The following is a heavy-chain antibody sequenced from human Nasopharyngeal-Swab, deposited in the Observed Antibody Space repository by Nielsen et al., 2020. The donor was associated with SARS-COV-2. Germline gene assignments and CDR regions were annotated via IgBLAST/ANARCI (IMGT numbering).Heavy chain of an antibody. CDR3: ARDDSADY. V-gene: IGHV3-30-3*01. D-gene: IGHD2-15*01. Sequence: GGSLRLSCAASGFTFSSYAMHWVRQAPGKGLEWVAVISYDGSNKYYADSVKGRFTISRDNSKNTLYLQMNSLRAEDTAVYYCARDDSADYWGQGTLVTASS. CDR2: ISYDGSNK. J-gene: IGHJ4*02. CDR1: GFTFSSYA.